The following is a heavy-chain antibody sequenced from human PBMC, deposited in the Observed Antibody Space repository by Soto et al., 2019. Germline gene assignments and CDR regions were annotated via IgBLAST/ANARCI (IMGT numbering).Heavy chain of an antibody. D-gene: IGHD1-26*01. Sequence: QVQLVESGGGVVQPGRSLRLSCAASGFTFSSYGMHWVRQAPGKGLEWVAVIWYDGSNKDYADSVKGRFTISRDNSKNTLYREMNSLRAEDTAVYYCARGVRESDYWGQGALVTVSS. V-gene: IGHV3-33*01. CDR2: IWYDGSNK. J-gene: IGHJ4*02. CDR3: ARGVRESDY. CDR1: GFTFSSYG.